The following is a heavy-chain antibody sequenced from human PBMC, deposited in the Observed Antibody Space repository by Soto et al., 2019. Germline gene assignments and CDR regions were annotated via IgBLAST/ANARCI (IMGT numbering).Heavy chain of an antibody. CDR3: ARENIVVVVAATDLGDYYYGMDV. CDR2: IIPIFGTA. CDR1: GGTFSSYA. Sequence: ASVKVSCKASGGTFSSYAISWVRQAPGQGLEWMGRIIPIFGTANYAQKFQGRVTITADESTSAAYMELSSLRSEDTAVYYCARENIVVVVAATDLGDYYYGMDVWGQGTTVTVSS. V-gene: IGHV1-69*13. D-gene: IGHD2-15*01. J-gene: IGHJ6*02.